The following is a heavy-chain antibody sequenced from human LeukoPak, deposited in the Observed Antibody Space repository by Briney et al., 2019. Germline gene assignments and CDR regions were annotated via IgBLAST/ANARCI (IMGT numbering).Heavy chain of an antibody. J-gene: IGHJ4*02. V-gene: IGHV1-69*04. CDR2: IIPILGIA. CDR3: ARDCSGYDSGECY. CDR1: GGTLSSYA. D-gene: IGHD5-12*01. Sequence: SVKVSCKASGGTLSSYAISWVRQAPGQGLEWMGRIIPILGIANYAQKFQGRVTITADKSTSTAYMELSSLRSEDTAVYYCARDCSGYDSGECYWGQGTLVTVSS.